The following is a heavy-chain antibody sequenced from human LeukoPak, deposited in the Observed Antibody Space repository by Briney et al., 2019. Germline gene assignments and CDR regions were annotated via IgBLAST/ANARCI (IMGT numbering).Heavy chain of an antibody. CDR1: GGSISSYY. V-gene: IGHV4-59*08. CDR2: IYYSGST. CDR3: ASRPEGIDY. J-gene: IGHJ4*02. Sequence: SETLSLTCTVSGGSISSYYWSWIRQPPGKGLEWIGYIYYSGSTNYNPSLKSRVTISVDTSKNQFSLKLSSVTAADTAVYYCASRPEGIDYWGQGTLVTVSS. D-gene: IGHD3-10*01.